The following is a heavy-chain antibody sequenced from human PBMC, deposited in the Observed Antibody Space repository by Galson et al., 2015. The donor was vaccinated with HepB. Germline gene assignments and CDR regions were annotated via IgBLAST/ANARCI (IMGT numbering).Heavy chain of an antibody. Sequence: LRLSCAASGFTFSSYSMNWVRQAPGKGLEWVSYISSSSSTIYYADSVKGRFTISRDNAKNSLYLQMNSLRAEDTAVYYCARNYDFWSGYYPFDYWGQGTLVTVSS. CDR2: ISSSSSTI. J-gene: IGHJ4*02. CDR3: ARNYDFWSGYYPFDY. CDR1: GFTFSSYS. D-gene: IGHD3-3*01. V-gene: IGHV3-48*01.